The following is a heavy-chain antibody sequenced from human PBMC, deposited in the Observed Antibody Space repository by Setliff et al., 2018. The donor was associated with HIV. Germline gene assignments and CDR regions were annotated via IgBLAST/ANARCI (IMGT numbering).Heavy chain of an antibody. CDR2: IIPILGIA. CDR1: GDAFNSNA. Sequence: GASVKVSCKTSGDAFNSNAISWVRQAPGQGLEWMGGIIPILGIANYAQKFQGRVTITADESTSTAYMELSSLRSKDTAVYYCARDQRAYNWNDAVFYYYGLDVWGQGTTVTVSS. J-gene: IGHJ6*02. D-gene: IGHD1-20*01. CDR3: ARDQRAYNWNDAVFYYYGLDV. V-gene: IGHV1-69*10.